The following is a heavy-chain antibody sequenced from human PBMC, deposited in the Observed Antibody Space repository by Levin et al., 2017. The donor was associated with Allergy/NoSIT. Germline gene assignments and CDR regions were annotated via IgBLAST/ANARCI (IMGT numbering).Heavy chain of an antibody. J-gene: IGHJ3*02. CDR1: GFTFSSYW. D-gene: IGHD3-10*01. V-gene: IGHV3-74*01. Sequence: GASVKVSCAASGFTFSSYWMHWVRQAPGKGLVWVSRINSDGSSTTYADSVKGRFTISRDNAKNTLYLQMNSLRAEDTAVYYCARVGGSARGGGFDIWGQGTMVTVSS. CDR3: ARVGGSARGGGFDI. CDR2: INSDGSST.